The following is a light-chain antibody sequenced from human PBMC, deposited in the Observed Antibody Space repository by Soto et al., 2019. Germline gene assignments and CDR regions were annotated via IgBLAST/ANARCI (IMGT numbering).Light chain of an antibody. J-gene: IGKJ4*01. Sequence: IQLTQSPSSLSASIGDRVTITCRAGQGISTFLAWYQQTPRKAPKLLIYAASTLQSGVPSRFSGSGSGTDFTLTISSLQPEDCANYYCQQLHSYPLTFGGGTKVEIK. CDR3: QQLHSYPLT. V-gene: IGKV1-9*01. CDR1: QGISTF. CDR2: AAS.